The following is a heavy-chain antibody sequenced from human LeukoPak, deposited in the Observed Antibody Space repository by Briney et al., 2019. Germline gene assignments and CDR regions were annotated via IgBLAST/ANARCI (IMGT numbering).Heavy chain of an antibody. CDR1: GGTFSSYA. V-gene: IGHV1-69*05. CDR2: IIPIFGTA. J-gene: IGHJ3*02. D-gene: IGHD3-3*01. CDR3: AREASPKFSNDAFDI. Sequence: SVKVSCKASGGTFSSYAISWVRQAPGQGLEWMGGIIPIFGTANYAQKFQGRVTITTDESTSTAYMELSSLRSEDTAVYYCAREASPKFSNDAFDIWGQGTMVTVSS.